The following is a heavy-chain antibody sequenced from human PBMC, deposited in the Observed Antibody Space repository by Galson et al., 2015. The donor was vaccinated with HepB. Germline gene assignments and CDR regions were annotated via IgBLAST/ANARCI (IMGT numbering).Heavy chain of an antibody. CDR2: INSDESTT. CDR3: AGGGDFRFFDY. CDR1: GFTFSSSW. D-gene: IGHD2-21*02. Sequence: SLRPSCAASGFTFSSSWMHWVRQAPGTGLVWVSRINSDESTTIYADSVKGRFTISRDNAKNTLYLQMNSLRAEDTAVYYCAGGGDFRFFDYWGQGTLVPVSS. V-gene: IGHV3-74*01. J-gene: IGHJ4*02.